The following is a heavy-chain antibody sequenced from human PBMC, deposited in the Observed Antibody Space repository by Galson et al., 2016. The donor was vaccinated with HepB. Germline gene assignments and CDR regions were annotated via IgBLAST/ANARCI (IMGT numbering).Heavy chain of an antibody. CDR3: ARFPQYIAARFVQALRGMDV. CDR2: ISPYNGNT. Sequence: SVKVSCKASGYTFTNYGISWVRQAPGQGLEWMGWISPYNGNTNYAQKIQGRVTMTTDPSTSTAYMQLRSLRSDDTAVYFCARFPQYIAARFVQALRGMDVWGQGTTVIVAS. J-gene: IGHJ6*02. D-gene: IGHD6-6*01. CDR1: GYTFTNYG. V-gene: IGHV1-18*01.